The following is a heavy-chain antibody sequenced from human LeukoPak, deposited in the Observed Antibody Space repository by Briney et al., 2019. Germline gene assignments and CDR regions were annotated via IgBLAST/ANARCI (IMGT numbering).Heavy chain of an antibody. CDR1: GGSMSYIF. CDR2: IYTNENT. CDR3: AREKSVTGSPYYFDY. J-gene: IGHJ4*02. V-gene: IGHV4-4*07. D-gene: IGHD3-9*01. Sequence: PSETPSLTCTVSGGSMSYIFWNWVRQPAGKGLEWIGRIYTNENTNYNPSLKSRVTMSVDTSNNQFSLKLKSVTAADTAMYYCAREKSVTGSPYYFDYWGQGILVTVSS.